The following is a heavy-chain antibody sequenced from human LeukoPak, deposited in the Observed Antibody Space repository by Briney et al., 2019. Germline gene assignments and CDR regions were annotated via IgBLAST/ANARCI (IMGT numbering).Heavy chain of an antibody. J-gene: IGHJ4*02. CDR1: GFTFSSYA. D-gene: IGHD4-11*01. Sequence: GGSLRLSCAASGFTFSSYAMSWVRQAPGKGLEWVSAISGSGGSTYYADSVKGRFTISRDNSKNTLFLQMNSLRAEGTAVYYCAKRTDYSNYGPFDYWGQGTLVTVSS. CDR3: AKRTDYSNYGPFDY. CDR2: ISGSGGST. V-gene: IGHV3-23*01.